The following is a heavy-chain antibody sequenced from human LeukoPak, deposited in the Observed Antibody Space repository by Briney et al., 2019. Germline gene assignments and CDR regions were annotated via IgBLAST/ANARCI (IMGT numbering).Heavy chain of an antibody. CDR2: ISGSGGST. Sequence: GGSLRLSCAASGFTFSSYAMSWVRQAPGKGLEWVSAISGSGGSTYYADPAKGRFTISRDNSKNTLYLQMNSLRAEDTAVYYCATYGSGSYPRGYFDYWGQGTLVTVSS. CDR1: GFTFSSYA. V-gene: IGHV3-23*01. D-gene: IGHD3-10*01. J-gene: IGHJ4*02. CDR3: ATYGSGSYPRGYFDY.